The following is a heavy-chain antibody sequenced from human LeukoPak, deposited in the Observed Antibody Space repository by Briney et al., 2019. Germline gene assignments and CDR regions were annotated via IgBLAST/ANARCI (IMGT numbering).Heavy chain of an antibody. J-gene: IGHJ6*03. V-gene: IGHV1-46*01. CDR2: INPSGGST. CDR1: GYTFTSYY. Sequence: ASVKVSCKASGYTFTSYYMHWVRQAPGQGLEWMGIINPSGGSTSYAQEFQGRVTMTRDTSTSTVYMELSSLRSEDTAVYYCARDRTIHTVTTSSYYYMDVWGKGTTVTVSS. D-gene: IGHD4-17*01. CDR3: ARDRTIHTVTTSSYYYMDV.